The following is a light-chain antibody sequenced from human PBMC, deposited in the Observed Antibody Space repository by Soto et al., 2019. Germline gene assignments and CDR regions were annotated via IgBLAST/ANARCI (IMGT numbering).Light chain of an antibody. CDR1: QTISTY. CDR2: DVS. Sequence: DIQMTPSPSSLYSSVGDRVTISCRASQTISTYLHWYQHKPGRAPRRLIIDVSTLQSGVPGRFRVSGSETEFTLTITYVQPEDFATYYCQQGYSIHALTFGGGTKVELK. V-gene: IGKV1-39*01. CDR3: QQGYSIHALT. J-gene: IGKJ4*01.